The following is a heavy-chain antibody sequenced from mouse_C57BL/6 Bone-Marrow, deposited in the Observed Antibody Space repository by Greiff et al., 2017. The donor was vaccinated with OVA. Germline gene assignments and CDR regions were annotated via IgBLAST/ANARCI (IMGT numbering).Heavy chain of an antibody. D-gene: IGHD1-2*01. V-gene: IGHV1-64*01. CDR1: GYTFTSYW. J-gene: IGHJ2*01. Sequence: QVQLQQSGPELVKPGASVTLSCTASGYTFTSYWMHWLKQRPGRGLEGIGMIHPNSGSTNYNEKFKSKATLTVDKSSSTAYMQLSSLTSEDSAVYYCARRLRHFDYWGQGTTLTVSS. CDR2: IHPNSGST. CDR3: ARRLRHFDY.